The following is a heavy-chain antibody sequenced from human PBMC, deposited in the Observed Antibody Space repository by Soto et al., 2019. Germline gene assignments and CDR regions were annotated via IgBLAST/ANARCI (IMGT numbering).Heavy chain of an antibody. Sequence: QITLKESGPPLVKPTQTLTLTCTFSGFSLSPSGVIVGWIRQPPGKALEWLALIYWDDDKRYNPSLKSRLTITKDTSKNQVVLTMTNMDPVDTATYYCAHSITGSTGGYYYYYMDVWGKGTTVTVSS. CDR2: IYWDDDK. CDR3: AHSITGSTGGYYYYYMDV. CDR1: GFSLSPSGVI. D-gene: IGHD1-7*01. J-gene: IGHJ6*03. V-gene: IGHV2-5*02.